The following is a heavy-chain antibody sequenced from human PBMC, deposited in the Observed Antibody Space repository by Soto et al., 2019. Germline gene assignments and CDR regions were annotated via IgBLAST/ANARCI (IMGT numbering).Heavy chain of an antibody. V-gene: IGHV2-5*02. J-gene: IGHJ4*02. CDR3: AHEMYGSGSSGAAY. CDR1: GFSLSTSGVG. D-gene: IGHD3-10*01. CDR2: IYWDDDK. Sequence: QITLKESGPTLVKPTQTLTLTCTFSGFSLSTSGVGVGWIRQPPGKALEWLALIYWDDDKRYSPSLKSRLTITKDTSKNQVVLTLSNMDPVDTATYYCAHEMYGSGSSGAAYWGQGTLVTVSS.